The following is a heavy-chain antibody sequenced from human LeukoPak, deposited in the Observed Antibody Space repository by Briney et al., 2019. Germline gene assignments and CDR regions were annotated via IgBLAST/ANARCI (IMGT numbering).Heavy chain of an antibody. Sequence: PSETLSLTCTVSGGSLSSYYWSWIRQPPGKGLEWIGYIYYSGSTSYNPSLKSRVTISVDTSKNQFSLKLSSVTAADTALYYCARDLRGSSCYGYWGQGTLVTVSS. V-gene: IGHV4-59*01. J-gene: IGHJ4*02. CDR2: IYYSGST. CDR1: GGSLSSYY. D-gene: IGHD2-2*01. CDR3: ARDLRGSSCYGY.